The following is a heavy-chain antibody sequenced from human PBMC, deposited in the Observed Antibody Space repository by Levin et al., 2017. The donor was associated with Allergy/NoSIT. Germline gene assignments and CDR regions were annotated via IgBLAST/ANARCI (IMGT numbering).Heavy chain of an antibody. J-gene: IGHJ1*01. CDR1: GGSLSGYY. Sequence: ASETLSLTCAVYGGSLSGYYWSWIRQPPGKGLEWIAQIHHSGSTNYNPSLKSRVTISVDTSKNQFSLKLSSVTAADTAVYYCAREGRRRITVAARLRVEYFQHWGQGTLVTVSS. D-gene: IGHD6-19*01. V-gene: IGHV4-34*01. CDR3: AREGRRRITVAARLRVEYFQH. CDR2: IHHSGST.